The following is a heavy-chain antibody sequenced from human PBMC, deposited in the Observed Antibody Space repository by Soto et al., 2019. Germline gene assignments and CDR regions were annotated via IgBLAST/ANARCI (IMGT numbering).Heavy chain of an antibody. V-gene: IGHV3-23*01. CDR3: AKGVRGSSTSRIDY. CDR2: ISGSGGST. D-gene: IGHD2-2*01. Sequence: GGSLRLSCAASGFTFSSYAMSWVRQAPGKGLEWVSAISGSGGSTYYADSVKGRFTISRDNSKKTLYLQMNSLRAEDTAVYYCAKGVRGSSTSRIDYWGQGTLVTVSS. CDR1: GFTFSSYA. J-gene: IGHJ4*02.